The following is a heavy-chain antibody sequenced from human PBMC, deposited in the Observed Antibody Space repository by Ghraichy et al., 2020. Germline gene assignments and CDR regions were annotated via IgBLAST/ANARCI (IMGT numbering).Heavy chain of an antibody. Sequence: GSLRLSCTVSGGSISSYYWSWIRQPPGKGLEWIGYIYYSGSTNYNPSLKSRVTISVDTSKNQFSLKLSSVTAADTAVYYCARVPRSYDSSGYFFDYWGQGTLVTVSS. D-gene: IGHD3-22*01. CDR1: GGSISSYY. CDR2: IYYSGST. V-gene: IGHV4-59*01. CDR3: ARVPRSYDSSGYFFDY. J-gene: IGHJ4*02.